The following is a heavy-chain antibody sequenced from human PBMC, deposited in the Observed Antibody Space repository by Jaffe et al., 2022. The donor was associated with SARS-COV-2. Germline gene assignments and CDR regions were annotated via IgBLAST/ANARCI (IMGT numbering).Heavy chain of an antibody. CDR1: GFSFSRYA. V-gene: IGHV3-23*04. CDR2: ISASGSGT. Sequence: EVQLVESGGGLVQPGGSLRLSCAASGFSFSRYAWSWVRQAPGKGLEWVSSISASGSGTEYADSVKGRFTVSRDNSRNALFLQMNSLRAEDTAVYYCATDLGGGYYAPGNHYWGQGTLVTVSS. D-gene: IGHD3-10*01. J-gene: IGHJ4*02. CDR3: ATDLGGGYYAPGNHY.